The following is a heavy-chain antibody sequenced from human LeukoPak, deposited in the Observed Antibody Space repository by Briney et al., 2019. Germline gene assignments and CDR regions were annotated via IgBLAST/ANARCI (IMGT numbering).Heavy chain of an antibody. CDR3: ARRQSPDY. Sequence: PGESLKISCKGSGYSFTSYWIGWVRQMPGEGLEWMGIIYPGDCEIIYSPSFQGQVTISADKSITTAYLQWSSLKASDSAMYYCARRQSPDYWGQGTLVTVSS. J-gene: IGHJ4*02. V-gene: IGHV5-51*01. CDR1: GYSFTSYW. CDR2: IYPGDCEI.